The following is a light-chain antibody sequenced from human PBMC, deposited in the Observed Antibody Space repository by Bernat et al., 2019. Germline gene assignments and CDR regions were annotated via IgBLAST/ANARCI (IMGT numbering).Light chain of an antibody. V-gene: IGKV1-39*01. J-gene: IGKJ2*01. Sequence: DIQMTQSPSSLSASVGDRVTITCRASQTISTFLNWYQHKPGKAPRLLIYAASTLQSGVPSRFSGTGSGTAFTLTISSLQPEDFATYSCQQSYIFPHTFGQGTKLQI. CDR3: QQSYIFPHT. CDR1: QTISTF. CDR2: AAS.